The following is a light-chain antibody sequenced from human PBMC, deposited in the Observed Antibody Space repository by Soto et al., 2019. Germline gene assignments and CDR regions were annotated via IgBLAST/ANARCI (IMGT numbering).Light chain of an antibody. CDR2: GAS. V-gene: IGKV3-15*01. CDR1: QSVSSN. CDR3: QQYNNWPGT. J-gene: IGKJ1*01. Sequence: EIVMTQSPATLSVSPGERATLSCRASQSVSSNLAWYQQKPGQAPRLLIYGASTRATGIPARFSGSGSGTEFTLTISSLLSEDFAVYYCQQYNNWPGTFGQGTXV.